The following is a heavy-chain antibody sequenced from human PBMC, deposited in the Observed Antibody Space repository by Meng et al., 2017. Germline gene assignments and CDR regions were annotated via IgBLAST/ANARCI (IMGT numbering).Heavy chain of an antibody. CDR1: GFTFSSYA. CDR3: ARVGMADPPD. D-gene: IGHD5-24*01. J-gene: IGHJ4*02. V-gene: IGHV3-30*01. CDR2: ISYDGSNK. Sequence: GGSGGGVAQPGRSLRLSCAASGFTFSSYAMHWVRQAPGKGLEWVAVISYDGSNKYYADSVKGRFTISRDNSKNTLYLQMNSLRAEDTAVYYCARVGMADPPDWGQGTLVTVSS.